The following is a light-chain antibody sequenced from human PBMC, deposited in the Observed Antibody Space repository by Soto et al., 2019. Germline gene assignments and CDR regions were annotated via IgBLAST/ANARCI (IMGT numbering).Light chain of an antibody. CDR2: GDS. V-gene: IGLV1-40*01. CDR3: QSYDSSLSGGL. CDR1: SSNIGAGYN. Sequence: QSVLTQPPSVSGAPGQRVTISCTGSSSNIGAGYNVHWYQQVPGTAPKLLIYGDSNRPSGVPDRFSGSKSGTSASLAITGLQAEYEAEYYCQSYDSSLSGGLFGGGTKVTVL. J-gene: IGLJ3*02.